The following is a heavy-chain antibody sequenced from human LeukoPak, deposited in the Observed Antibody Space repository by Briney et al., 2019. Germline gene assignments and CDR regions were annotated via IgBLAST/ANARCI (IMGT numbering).Heavy chain of an antibody. CDR2: IYSGGST. D-gene: IGHD3-22*01. J-gene: IGHJ5*02. CDR1: GLTVSSNY. CDR3: ARDDLLHRNWFDP. Sequence: GGSLRLSCAVSGLTVSSNYMSWVRQAPGKGLEWVSVIYSGGSTYHADSVRGRFTTSRDNSKNSLYLQMNSLRVEDTAFYYCARDDLLHRNWFDPWGQGTLVTVSS. V-gene: IGHV3-66*01.